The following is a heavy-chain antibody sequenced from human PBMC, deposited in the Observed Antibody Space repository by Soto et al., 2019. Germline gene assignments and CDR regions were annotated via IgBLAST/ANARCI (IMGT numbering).Heavy chain of an antibody. CDR1: GFTFSSYE. D-gene: IGHD6-13*01. Sequence: GGSLRLSCAASGFTFSSYEMNWVRQAPGKGLEWVSYISSSGSTIYYADSVKGRFTISRDNAKNSLYLQMNSLRAEDTAVYYCASRGAEQQLAPLMDVWGQGTTVTVS. CDR2: ISSSGSTI. J-gene: IGHJ6*02. V-gene: IGHV3-48*03. CDR3: ASRGAEQQLAPLMDV.